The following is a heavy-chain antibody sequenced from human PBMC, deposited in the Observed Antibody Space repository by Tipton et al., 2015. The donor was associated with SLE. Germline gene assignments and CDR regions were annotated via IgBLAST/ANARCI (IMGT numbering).Heavy chain of an antibody. CDR1: GGPISSSSYY. Sequence: TLSLTCTVSGGPISSSSYYWGWIRQPPGKGLEWIGSIYYSGSTYYNPSLKSRVTISVDTSKNQFSLKLSSVTAADTAVYYCANLMTGIAVAGTSYFDYWGQGTLVTVSS. V-gene: IGHV4-39*07. CDR3: ANLMTGIAVAGTSYFDY. CDR2: IYYSGST. D-gene: IGHD6-19*01. J-gene: IGHJ4*02.